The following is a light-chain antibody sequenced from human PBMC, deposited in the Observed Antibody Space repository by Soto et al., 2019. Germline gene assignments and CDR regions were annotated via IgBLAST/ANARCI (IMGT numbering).Light chain of an antibody. J-gene: IGLJ2*01. V-gene: IGLV1-51*01. CDR2: DNN. CDR1: SSNIGTNY. CDR3: ETWDDSLPGAV. Sequence: QSVLTQPPSVSAAPGQKVTISCSGSSSNIGTNYVSWYQQLPGTVPTLLIYDNNKRPSGIPDRFSASKSGTSATLDITGLQIGDEADYYCETWDDSLPGAVFGGGTKRTVL.